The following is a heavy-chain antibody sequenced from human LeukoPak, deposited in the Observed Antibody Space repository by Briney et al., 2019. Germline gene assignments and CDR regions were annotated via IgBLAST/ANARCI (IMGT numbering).Heavy chain of an antibody. CDR3: ARDEDASSDNAFDI. Sequence: ASVKVSCKASGYTFTGYYMHWVRQAPGQGLEWMGWINPNSGGTNYAQKFQGRVTMTRDTSITTAYMELSGLRSDDTAVYYCARDEDASSDNAFDIWGQGTMVTVSS. CDR1: GYTFTGYY. V-gene: IGHV1-2*02. D-gene: IGHD3-22*01. CDR2: INPNSGGT. J-gene: IGHJ3*02.